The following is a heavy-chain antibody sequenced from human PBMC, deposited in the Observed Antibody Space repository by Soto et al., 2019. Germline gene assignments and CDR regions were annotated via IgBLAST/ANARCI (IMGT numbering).Heavy chain of an antibody. D-gene: IGHD6-19*01. CDR3: ATSYTHSSGFGY. J-gene: IGHJ4*02. CDR2: FDPEDGET. V-gene: IGHV1-24*01. Sequence: ASVKVSCKVSGYTLTELSMHWVRQAPGKGLEWMGGFDPEDGETIYAQKFQGRVTMTEDTSTDTAYMKLSSLRSEDTAVYYCATSYTHSSGFGYWAQGTLVTVSS. CDR1: GYTLTELS.